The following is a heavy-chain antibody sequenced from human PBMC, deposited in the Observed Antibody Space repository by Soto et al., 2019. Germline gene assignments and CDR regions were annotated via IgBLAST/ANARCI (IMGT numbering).Heavy chain of an antibody. CDR1: GFTFSSYA. V-gene: IGHV3-23*01. CDR3: AKDRSGYYHYYFDY. Sequence: GGSLRLSCAASGFTFSSYAMSWVRQAPGKGLEWVSAISGSGGSTYYADSVKGRFTISRDNSENTLYLQMNSLRAEDTAVYYCAKDRSGYYHYYFDYWGQETLVTVSS. J-gene: IGHJ4*02. CDR2: ISGSGGST. D-gene: IGHD3-22*01.